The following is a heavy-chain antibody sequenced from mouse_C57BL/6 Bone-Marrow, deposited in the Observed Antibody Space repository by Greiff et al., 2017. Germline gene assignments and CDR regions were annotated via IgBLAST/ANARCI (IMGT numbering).Heavy chain of an antibody. CDR2: IDPENGDT. CDR3: TTVDDYDGDAMDY. Sequence: VQLQQSGAELVRPGASVKLSCTASGFNIKDDYMHWVKQRPEQGLEWIGRIDPENGDTEYASKFQGKATITADTSSNPAYLQLSSLTSEDAADYYCTTVDDYDGDAMDYWGQGTSVTVSS. CDR1: GFNIKDDY. J-gene: IGHJ4*01. D-gene: IGHD2-4*01. V-gene: IGHV14-4*01.